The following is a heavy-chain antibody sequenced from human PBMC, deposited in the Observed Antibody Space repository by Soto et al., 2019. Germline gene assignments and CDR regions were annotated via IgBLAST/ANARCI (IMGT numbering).Heavy chain of an antibody. Sequence: QVQLQESGPGVVKPSQTLSLTCTVSGGSISSGGYYWSWIRQHPGKGLEWIGYIYYSGSTYYNPSLKCRVTISVNTSKNRFTVNVSAVAAAVTAVYYCAREVGGSYYDSSGNAFDIWGQGTMVTVSS. J-gene: IGHJ3*02. D-gene: IGHD3-22*01. CDR2: IYYSGST. CDR1: GGSISSGGYY. CDR3: AREVGGSYYDSSGNAFDI. V-gene: IGHV4-31*03.